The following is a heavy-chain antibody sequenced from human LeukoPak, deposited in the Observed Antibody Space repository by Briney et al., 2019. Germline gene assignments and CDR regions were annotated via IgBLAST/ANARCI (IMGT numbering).Heavy chain of an antibody. D-gene: IGHD2-2*01. CDR2: INPNSGGT. CDR1: RYTFTGYY. CDR3: ANWYCSSTSCYVD. J-gene: IGHJ4*02. Sequence: ASVKVSCKASRYTFTGYYMHWVRQAPGQGLEWMGRINPNSGGTNYAQKFQGTVTMTRDTSISTAYMELSRLRSDDTAVYYCANWYCSSTSCYVDWGQGTLVTVSS. V-gene: IGHV1-2*06.